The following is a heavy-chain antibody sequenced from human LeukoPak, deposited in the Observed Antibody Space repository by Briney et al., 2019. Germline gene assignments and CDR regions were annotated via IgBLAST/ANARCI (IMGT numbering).Heavy chain of an antibody. CDR3: ARGVGKGSTTYYYGMDV. Sequence: PSETLSLTCDVYGGSFSGYHWTWIRQPPGKGLEWIGEISDNGGTNYNPSLKSRVTISLDTSKNQFSLKLISVTAADTAVYYCARGVGKGSTTYYYGMDVWGRGTTVTVS. CDR1: GGSFSGYH. CDR2: ISDNGGT. D-gene: IGHD6-13*01. V-gene: IGHV4-34*01. J-gene: IGHJ6*04.